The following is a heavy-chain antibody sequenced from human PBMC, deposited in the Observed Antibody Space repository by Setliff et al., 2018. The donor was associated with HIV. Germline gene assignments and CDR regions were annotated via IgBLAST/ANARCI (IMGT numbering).Heavy chain of an antibody. CDR1: GGSISSVIYY. CDR3: ARFPSSTSFYYFDY. CDR2: IYYSGST. Sequence: SETLSLTCTVSGGSISSVIYYWSWIRQHPGKGLEWIGFIYYSGSTYYNPSLKIRVSISVDTSKNQFSLKLYSVTSADTAVYYCARFPSSTSFYYFDYWGQGTLVTVSS. V-gene: IGHV4-31*03. J-gene: IGHJ4*02. D-gene: IGHD2-2*01.